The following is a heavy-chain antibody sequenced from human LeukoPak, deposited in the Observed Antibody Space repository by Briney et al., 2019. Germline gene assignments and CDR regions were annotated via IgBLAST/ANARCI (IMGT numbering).Heavy chain of an antibody. CDR2: ISWNSGSI. CDR1: GFTFDDYA. Sequence: GRSLRLSCAASGFTFDDYAMHWVGQAPGKGLEWVSGISWNSGSIGYADSVKGRFTISRDNAKNSLYLQMNSLRAEDTALYYCAKAPWFGELLSPNFDYWGQGTLVTVSS. CDR3: AKAPWFGELLSPNFDY. V-gene: IGHV3-9*01. D-gene: IGHD3-10*01. J-gene: IGHJ4*02.